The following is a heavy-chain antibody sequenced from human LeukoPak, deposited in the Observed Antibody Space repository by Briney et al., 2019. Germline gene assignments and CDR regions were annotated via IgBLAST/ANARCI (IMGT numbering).Heavy chain of an antibody. CDR2: INHSGST. J-gene: IGHJ5*02. CDR1: GGSFSGYY. Sequence: SETLSPTCAVYGGSFSGYYWSWIRQPPGKGLEWIGEINHSGSTNYNPSLKSRVTISVDTSKNQFSLKLSSVTAADTAVYYCARGRITMVRGVIGGSWFDPWGQGTLVTVSS. V-gene: IGHV4-34*01. CDR3: ARGRITMVRGVIGGSWFDP. D-gene: IGHD3-10*01.